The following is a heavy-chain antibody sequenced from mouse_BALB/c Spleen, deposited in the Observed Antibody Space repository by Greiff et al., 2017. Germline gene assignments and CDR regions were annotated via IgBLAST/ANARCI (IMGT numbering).Heavy chain of an antibody. CDR1: GYSITSDYA. CDR3: ARSLYDCHYFDY. J-gene: IGHJ2*01. D-gene: IGHD2-3*01. CDR2: ISYSGST. Sequence: DVQLQESGPGLVKPSQSLSLTCTVTGYSITSDYAWTWIRQFPGNKLEWMGYISYSGSTSYNPSLKSRISITRDTSKNQFFLQLNSVTTEDTATYYCARSLYDCHYFDYWGQGTTLTVSS. V-gene: IGHV3-2*02.